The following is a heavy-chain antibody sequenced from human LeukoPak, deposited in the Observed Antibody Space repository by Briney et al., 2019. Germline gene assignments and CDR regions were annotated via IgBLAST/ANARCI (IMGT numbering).Heavy chain of an antibody. D-gene: IGHD3-16*01. CDR2: ISGSGGTK. Sequence: GGSLRPSCGTSGFNFTNFGMNWVRQAPGKGLEWVPFISGSGGTKHYADSVKGRFTISRDSSNNLVFLQMSNLRPDDTAVYFCARDSPYTLWAVFEPWGQGTLVIASS. CDR1: GFNFTNFG. V-gene: IGHV3-23*01. CDR3: ARDSPYTLWAVFEP. J-gene: IGHJ4*03.